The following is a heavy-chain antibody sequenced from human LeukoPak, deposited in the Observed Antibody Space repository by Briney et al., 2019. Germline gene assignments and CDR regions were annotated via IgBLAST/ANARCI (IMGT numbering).Heavy chain of an antibody. D-gene: IGHD3-9*01. V-gene: IGHV3-21*01. CDR2: ITISSNYI. CDR1: GFSLRTYS. CDR3: TRDGHGEGFLTGYSYFGMDV. J-gene: IGHJ6*02. Sequence: KPGGSLRLSCDAAGFSLRTYSKNWVRQAPGKGLEWGSSITISSNYIDYADSVKGRFTISRDNAKDSLYLQMNGLRVEDTALYSCTRDGHGEGFLTGYSYFGMDVWGQGATVTVSS.